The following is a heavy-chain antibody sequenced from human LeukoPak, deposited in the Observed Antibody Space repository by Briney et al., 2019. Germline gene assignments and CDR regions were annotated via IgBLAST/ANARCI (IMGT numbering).Heavy chain of an antibody. CDR3: ARVYSSSIQYYYYYYMDV. CDR1: GFTFSSYG. J-gene: IGHJ6*03. D-gene: IGHD6-13*01. Sequence: PGGSLRLSCAASGFTFSSYGMHWVRPAPGKGLEWVAFIRYDGSNKYYTDSVKGRFTISRDNSKNTLYLQMNSLRAEDTAVYYCARVYSSSIQYYYYYYMDVWGKGTTVTVSS. CDR2: IRYDGSNK. V-gene: IGHV3-30*02.